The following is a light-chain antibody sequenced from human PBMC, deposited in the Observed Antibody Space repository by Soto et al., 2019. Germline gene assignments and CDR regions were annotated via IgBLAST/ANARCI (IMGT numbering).Light chain of an antibody. CDR2: GAS. V-gene: IGKV3-20*01. CDR1: QRVSSGY. CDR3: QQYGSSPPSST. J-gene: IGKJ5*01. Sequence: EIVLTPSPGTLYLSPGERATLSCRASQRVSSGYLAWSQQKPGQAPRLLRSGASNRATDIPDRFSGRGSGTDSTLTISRLEPEDLAVYYCQQYGSSPPSSTFGQGTRLEIK.